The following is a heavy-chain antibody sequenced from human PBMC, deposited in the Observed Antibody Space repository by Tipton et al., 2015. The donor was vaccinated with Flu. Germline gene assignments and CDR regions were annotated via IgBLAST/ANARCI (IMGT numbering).Heavy chain of an antibody. CDR2: INPSGGST. V-gene: IGHV1-46*01. J-gene: IGHJ2*01. Sequence: QLVQSGAEVKKPGASVKVACKASGYTFTTHYIHWVRQAPGQGLEWMGIINPSGGSTTYAQIFQGRVTMTRDTSTTTVYMELSSLRSEDTAEYYCARGLSAQDWYFDLWGRGTLVTVSA. CDR1: GYTFTTHY. CDR3: ARGLSAQDWYFDL.